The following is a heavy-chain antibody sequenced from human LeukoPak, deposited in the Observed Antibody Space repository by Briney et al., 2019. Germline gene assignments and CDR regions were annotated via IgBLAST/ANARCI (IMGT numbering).Heavy chain of an antibody. J-gene: IGHJ4*02. CDR3: ARLPLVRGSFDFDY. CDR1: GGSISSYY. V-gene: IGHV4-59*08. Sequence: PSETLSLTCTVPGGSISSYYWSWIRQPPGKGLEWIGYIYYSGSTNYNPSLKSRVTISVDTSKNQFSLKLSSVTAADTAVYYCARLPLVRGSFDFDYWGQGTLVTVSS. CDR2: IYYSGST. D-gene: IGHD3-10*01.